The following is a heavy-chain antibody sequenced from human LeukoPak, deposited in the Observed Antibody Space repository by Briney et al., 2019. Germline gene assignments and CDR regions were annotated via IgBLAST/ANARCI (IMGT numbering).Heavy chain of an antibody. CDR2: ISGSGGST. D-gene: IGHD3-3*01. J-gene: IGHJ5*02. V-gene: IGHV3-23*01. CDR1: GFTFSSYA. CDR3: AKTNYDFWSGYYPGDNNWFDP. Sequence: GSLRLSCAASGFTFSSYAMSWVRQAPGKGLEWVSAISGSGGSTYYADSVKGRFTISRDNSKNTLYLQMNSLRAEDTAVYYCAKTNYDFWSGYYPGDNNWFDPWGQGTLVTVSS.